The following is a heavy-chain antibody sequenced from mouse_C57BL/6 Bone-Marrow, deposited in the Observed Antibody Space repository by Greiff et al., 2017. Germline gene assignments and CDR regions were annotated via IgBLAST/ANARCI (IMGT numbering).Heavy chain of an antibody. J-gene: IGHJ2*01. CDR2: FAPESGGT. CDR3: TIHYTLEGY. Sequence: EVQLQQSGAELVRPGASVKLSCTASGFTIKDYSMHWVKQRPEHGLEWIGRFAPESGGTEYGPKFKGKATLTADTSSNTAYLQLSSLTSEDTAVYYCTIHYTLEGYWGQGTTVTVSS. CDR1: GFTIKDYS. D-gene: IGHD2-12*01. V-gene: IGHV14-1*01.